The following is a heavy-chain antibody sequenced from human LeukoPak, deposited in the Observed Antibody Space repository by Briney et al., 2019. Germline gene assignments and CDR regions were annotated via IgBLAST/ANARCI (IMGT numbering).Heavy chain of an antibody. Sequence: SETLSLTCTVSGGSISSGGYYWSWIRQHPGKGLEWIGYIYYSGSTYYNPSLKSRVTISVDTSKNQFSLKLSSVTAADTAVYYCANRDRLQGAFDIWGQGTMVTVSS. CDR3: ANRDRLQGAFDI. CDR2: IYYSGST. CDR1: GGSISSGGYY. J-gene: IGHJ3*02. D-gene: IGHD2-21*01. V-gene: IGHV4-31*03.